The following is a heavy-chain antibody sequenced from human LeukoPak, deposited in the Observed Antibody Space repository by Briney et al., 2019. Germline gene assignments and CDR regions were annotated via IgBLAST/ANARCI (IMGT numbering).Heavy chain of an antibody. CDR2: ISGSGGST. J-gene: IGHJ4*02. Sequence: GGSPRLSCAASGFTFSSYGMSWVRQAPGKGLEWVSAISGSGGSTYYADSVKGRFTISRDNAKNSLYLQMNSLRAEDTAVYYCARDRARRPLDDYWGQGTLVTVSS. D-gene: IGHD6-6*01. CDR1: GFTFSSYG. CDR3: ARDRARRPLDDY. V-gene: IGHV3-23*01.